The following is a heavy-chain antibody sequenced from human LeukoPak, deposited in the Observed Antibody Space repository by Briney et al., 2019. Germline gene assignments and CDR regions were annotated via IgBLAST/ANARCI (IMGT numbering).Heavy chain of an antibody. D-gene: IGHD6-13*01. V-gene: IGHV3-30*18. CDR1: GFTFSSYG. Sequence: SGGSLRLSCAASGFTFSSYGMHWVRQAPGKGLEWVAVTSYDGSNKYYADSVKGRFTISRDNSKNTLYLQMNSLRAEDTAVYYCAKLGGLAAAGDYWGQGTLVTVSS. J-gene: IGHJ4*02. CDR3: AKLGGLAAAGDY. CDR2: TSYDGSNK.